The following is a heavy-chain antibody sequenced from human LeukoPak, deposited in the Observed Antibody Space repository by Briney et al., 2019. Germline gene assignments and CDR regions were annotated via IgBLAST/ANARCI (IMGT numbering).Heavy chain of an antibody. V-gene: IGHV1-69*05. J-gene: IGHJ6*03. CDR2: IIPIFGTA. Sequence: RXXPGXXLEWMGGIIPIFGTANYAQKFQGRVTITTDESTSTAYMELSSLRSEDTAVYYCARADTSYCYYMDVWGKGTTVTVSS. CDR3: ARADTSYCYYMDV. D-gene: IGHD5-18*01.